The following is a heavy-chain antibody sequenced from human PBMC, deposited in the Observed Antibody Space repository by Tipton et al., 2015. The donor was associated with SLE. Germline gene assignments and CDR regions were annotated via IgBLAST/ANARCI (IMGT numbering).Heavy chain of an antibody. CDR2: ISAYNGNT. J-gene: IGHJ4*02. CDR1: GFTFTSYG. D-gene: IGHD6-19*01. Sequence: QSGAEVKKPGASVKVSCKASGFTFTSYGISWVRQAPGQGLGWMGWISAYNGNTDYAQKLRGRVTMTTDTSTSTAYMELRSLRSEDTAVYYCAIAVAGTLFFDYWGQGALVTVSS. CDR3: AIAVAGTLFFDY. V-gene: IGHV1-18*01.